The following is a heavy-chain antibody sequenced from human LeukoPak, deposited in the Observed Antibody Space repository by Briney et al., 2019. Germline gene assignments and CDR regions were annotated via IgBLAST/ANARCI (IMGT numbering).Heavy chain of an antibody. J-gene: IGHJ6*02. CDR3: ARVVPAATSFYYYYGMDV. Sequence: PSETLSLTCAVYGGSFSGYYWSWIRQPPGKGLEWIGEINRSGSTNYNPSLKSRVTISVDTSKNQFSLKLSSVTAADTAVYYCARVVPAATSFYYYYGMDVWGQGTTVTVSS. CDR1: GGSFSGYY. CDR2: INRSGST. V-gene: IGHV4-34*01. D-gene: IGHD2-2*01.